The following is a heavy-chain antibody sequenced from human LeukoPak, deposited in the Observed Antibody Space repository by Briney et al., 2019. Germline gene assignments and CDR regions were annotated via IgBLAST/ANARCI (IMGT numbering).Heavy chain of an antibody. J-gene: IGHJ5*02. CDR2: ISYDGSNK. D-gene: IGHD2-2*01. Sequence: SCKASGYTFTGYYMHWVRQAPGKGLEWVAVISYDGSNKYYADSVKGRFTISRDNSKNTLYLQMNSLRAEDTAVYYCAAGVVPAAMKGGFDPWGQGTLVTVSS. CDR1: GYTFTGYY. CDR3: AAGVVPAAMKGGFDP. V-gene: IGHV3-30*03.